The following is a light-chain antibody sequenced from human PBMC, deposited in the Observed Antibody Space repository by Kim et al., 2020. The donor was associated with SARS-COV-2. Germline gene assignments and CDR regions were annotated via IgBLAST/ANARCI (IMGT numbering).Light chain of an antibody. J-gene: IGLJ2*01. CDR2: DNN. Sequence: GRRGTISFSGSNSNIGNNYISRYQQLPGVAPKLLIYDNNQRPSGIPDRFSGSKSGTSATLGITGLQTGDEADYYCGTWDSSLSVVVFGGGTQLTVL. CDR3: GTWDSSLSVVV. CDR1: NSNIGNNY. V-gene: IGLV1-51*01.